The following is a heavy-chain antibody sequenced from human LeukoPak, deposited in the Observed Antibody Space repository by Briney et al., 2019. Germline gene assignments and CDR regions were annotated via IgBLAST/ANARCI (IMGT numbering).Heavy chain of an antibody. Sequence: GGSLRLSCAASGFTFSSYGMHWVRQAPGKGLEWVAVISYDGSNKYYADSVKGRFTISRDNSKNTPYLQMNSLRAEDTAVYYCASGYSYGPAYFDYWGQGTLVTVSS. J-gene: IGHJ4*02. CDR1: GFTFSSYG. D-gene: IGHD5-18*01. V-gene: IGHV3-30*03. CDR3: ASGYSYGPAYFDY. CDR2: ISYDGSNK.